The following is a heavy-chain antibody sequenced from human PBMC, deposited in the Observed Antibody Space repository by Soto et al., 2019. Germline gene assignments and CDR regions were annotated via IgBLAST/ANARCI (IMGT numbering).Heavy chain of an antibody. Sequence: SVKVSCKGSGGTFSSYTISWVRRAPGQGLEWMGRIIPILGIANHAQKFQGRVTITADKSTSTAYMELSSLSSEDTAVYYCARFRGSYGMDVWGQGTTVTVSS. CDR1: GGTFSSYT. CDR2: IIPILGIA. CDR3: ARFRGSYGMDV. J-gene: IGHJ6*02. V-gene: IGHV1-69*02. D-gene: IGHD3-10*01.